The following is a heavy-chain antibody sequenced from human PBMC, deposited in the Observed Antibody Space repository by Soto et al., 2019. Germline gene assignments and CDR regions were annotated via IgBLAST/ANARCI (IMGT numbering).Heavy chain of an antibody. D-gene: IGHD4-17*01. CDR1: GDAFTNYI. V-gene: IGHV1-69*01. CDR3: ARGRDQPTVGLYFDS. CDR2: IIPMFGTP. J-gene: IGHJ4*02. Sequence: QVQLVQSGAEVKKPGSSVKVSCKASGDAFTNYIFDWVRQSPGQGLEWMGGIIPMFGTPKYAQTFQDRVTISADVSTGTAYLELTSLRFDDTAVYYCARGRDQPTVGLYFDSWGEGTRVTVSS.